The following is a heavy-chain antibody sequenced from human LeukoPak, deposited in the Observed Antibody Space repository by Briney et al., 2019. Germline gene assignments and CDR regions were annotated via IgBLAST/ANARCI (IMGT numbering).Heavy chain of an antibody. CDR1: GFTFSSHS. V-gene: IGHV3-23*01. Sequence: GGSLRLSCEASGFTFSSHSMHWVRQAPGKGLEWVSTISGGGGSTYYADSVKGRFTISRDNSKNTLYLQVNSLRAEDTAVYYCAKGGKWDVTPFDYWGQGTLVTVSS. CDR3: AKGGKWDVTPFDY. D-gene: IGHD1-26*01. CDR2: ISGGGGST. J-gene: IGHJ4*02.